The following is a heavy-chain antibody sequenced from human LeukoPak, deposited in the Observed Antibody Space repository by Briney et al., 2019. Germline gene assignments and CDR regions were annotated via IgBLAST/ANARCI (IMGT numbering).Heavy chain of an antibody. CDR2: IIPIFGTA. D-gene: IGHD3-3*01. CDR1: GGTFSSYA. J-gene: IGHJ4*02. CDR3: AREATIFGVVTASERAFDY. V-gene: IGHV1-69*05. Sequence: ASVKVSCKASGGTFSSYAISWVRQAPGQGLEWMGRIIPIFGTANYAQKFQGRVTITTDESTSTAYMELSSLRSEDTAVYYCAREATIFGVVTASERAFDYWGQGTLVTVSS.